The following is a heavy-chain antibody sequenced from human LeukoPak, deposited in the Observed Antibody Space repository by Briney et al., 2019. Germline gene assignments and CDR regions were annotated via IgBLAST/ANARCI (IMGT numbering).Heavy chain of an antibody. J-gene: IGHJ4*02. V-gene: IGHV3-48*03. CDR3: AKARIPAALRSATFDY. D-gene: IGHD6-13*01. CDR1: GFTFSSYE. Sequence: GGSLRLSCAASGFTFSSYEMNWVRQAPGKGLEWVSYISSSGSTIYYADSVKGRFTISRDNSKNTLYLRMNSLRAEDTAVYYCAKARIPAALRSATFDYWGQGTLVTVSS. CDR2: ISSSGSTI.